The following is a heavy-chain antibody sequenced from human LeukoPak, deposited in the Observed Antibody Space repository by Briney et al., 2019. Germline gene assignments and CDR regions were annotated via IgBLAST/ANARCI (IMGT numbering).Heavy chain of an antibody. V-gene: IGHV3-23*01. CDR3: ASPLYSGYDYFDY. CDR2: ISGSGGST. CDR1: GFTFSNYA. J-gene: IGHJ4*02. D-gene: IGHD5-12*01. Sequence: GGSLRLSCAASGFTFSNYAMSWVRQAPGKGLEWVSDISGSGGSTYYADSVKGRLTISRDNSKNTLYLQMDSLRAEDTAVYYCASPLYSGYDYFDYWGQGTLVTVSS.